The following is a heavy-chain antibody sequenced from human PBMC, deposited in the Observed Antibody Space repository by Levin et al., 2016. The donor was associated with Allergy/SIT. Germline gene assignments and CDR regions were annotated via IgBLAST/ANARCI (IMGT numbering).Heavy chain of an antibody. CDR3: AKETAVAGTNY. D-gene: IGHD6-19*01. Sequence: VRQAPGKGLEWVSAISGSGGSTYYADSVKGRFTISRDNSKNTLYLQMNSLRAEDTAVYYCAKETAVAGTNYWGQGTLVTVSS. V-gene: IGHV3-23*01. J-gene: IGHJ4*02. CDR2: ISGSGGST.